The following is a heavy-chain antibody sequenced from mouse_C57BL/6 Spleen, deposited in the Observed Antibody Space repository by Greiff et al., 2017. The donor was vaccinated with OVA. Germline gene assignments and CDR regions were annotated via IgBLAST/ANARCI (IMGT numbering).Heavy chain of an antibody. J-gene: IGHJ3*01. Sequence: EVQVVESGGGLVQPKGSLKLSCAASGFSFNTYAMNWVRQAPGKGLEWVARIRSKSNNYATYYDDSLKDRFTISRDDSESMLYLQMNNLKTEDTAMYYCVREGYEFAYWGQGTLVTVSA. V-gene: IGHV10-1*01. CDR1: GFSFNTYA. CDR3: VREGYEFAY. CDR2: IRSKSNNYAT. D-gene: IGHD2-2*01.